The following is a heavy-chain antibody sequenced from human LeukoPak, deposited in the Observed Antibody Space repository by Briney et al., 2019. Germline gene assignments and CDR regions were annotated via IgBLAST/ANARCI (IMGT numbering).Heavy chain of an antibody. D-gene: IGHD6-19*01. J-gene: IGHJ5*02. CDR2: IKGDASEK. V-gene: IGHV3-7*01. CDR3: ARQAGVT. Sequence: PGGSLRLSCASSAFSINNYWMTWYRQAPGKGLECVAHIKGDASEKYYLDSVKGRFTISRDNAKNSLYLQMNSLRAEDTAVYYCARQAGVTWGQGTLVTVSS. CDR1: AFSINNYW.